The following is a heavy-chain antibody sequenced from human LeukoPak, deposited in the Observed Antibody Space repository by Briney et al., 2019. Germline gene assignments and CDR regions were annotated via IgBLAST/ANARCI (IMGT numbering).Heavy chain of an antibody. Sequence: PGGSLRLSCAAPGFTFSRYSMNWVRQAPGKGLEWVSSISAYGNSIYYADSMRGRFTISRDNAKNSLYLQMNSLRAEDTAVYYCARDMETVTTIDYWGQGTLVSVSS. V-gene: IGHV3-21*01. J-gene: IGHJ4*02. CDR3: ARDMETVTTIDY. D-gene: IGHD4-11*01. CDR1: GFTFSRYS. CDR2: ISAYGNSI.